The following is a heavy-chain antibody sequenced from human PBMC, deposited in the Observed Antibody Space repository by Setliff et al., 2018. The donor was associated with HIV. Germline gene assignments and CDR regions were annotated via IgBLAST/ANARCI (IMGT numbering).Heavy chain of an antibody. CDR1: GYTFTNYV. CDR3: ARERATGKPPLLNWYFDL. V-gene: IGHV1-3*01. Sequence: RASVKVSCKASGYTFTNYVMYWVRQAPGQRLEWMGGINADNGNTKYSQKFQGIVTISRDTSASTAYMELSSLGSEDTAVYYCARERATGKPPLLNWYFDLWGRGTLVTVSS. CDR2: INADNGNT. J-gene: IGHJ2*01. D-gene: IGHD1-1*01.